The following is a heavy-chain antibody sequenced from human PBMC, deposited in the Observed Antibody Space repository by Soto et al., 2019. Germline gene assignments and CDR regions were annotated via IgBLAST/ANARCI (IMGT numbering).Heavy chain of an antibody. Sequence: GASVKVSCKASGYTFTSYGISWVRQAPGQGLEWMGWISAYNGNTNYAQKLQGRVTMTTDTSTSTAYMELRSLRSDDTAVYYCASSVGPGIFGVVITGPYYGMDVWGQGTTVTVSS. CDR2: ISAYNGNT. J-gene: IGHJ6*02. CDR1: GYTFTSYG. CDR3: ASSVGPGIFGVVITGPYYGMDV. V-gene: IGHV1-18*04. D-gene: IGHD3-3*01.